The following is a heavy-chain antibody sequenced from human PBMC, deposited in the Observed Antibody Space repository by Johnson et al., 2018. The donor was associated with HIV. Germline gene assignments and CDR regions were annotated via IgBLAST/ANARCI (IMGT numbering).Heavy chain of an antibody. J-gene: IGHJ3*02. V-gene: IGHV3-30*02. D-gene: IGHD5-24*01. CDR2: IRYDGSNK. Sequence: QVKLVESGGGVVQPGGSLRLSCAASGFTFSSYGMHWVRQAPGKGLEWVAFIRYDGSNKYYADSVKGRFTISRDNAKNSLYLQMNSLRAEDTAVYYCARAGGYSRDAFDSWGQGTMVTVSS. CDR3: ARAGGYSRDAFDS. CDR1: GFTFSSYG.